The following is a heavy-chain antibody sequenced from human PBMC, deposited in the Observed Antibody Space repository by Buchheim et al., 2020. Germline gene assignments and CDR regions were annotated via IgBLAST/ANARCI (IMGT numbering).Heavy chain of an antibody. Sequence: EVQLLESGGGLVQPGGSLRLSCAVSGFTFSSYAMSWVRQAPGKGLEWVSAIRGSGGRKYYADSVKGRFTIARDHSKNRLYLQMNSLRAEDTAVYYCAKDLRRRITMVRGASDYWGQGTL. CDR2: IRGSGGRK. D-gene: IGHD3-10*01. V-gene: IGHV3-23*01. CDR3: AKDLRRRITMVRGASDY. J-gene: IGHJ4*02. CDR1: GFTFSSYA.